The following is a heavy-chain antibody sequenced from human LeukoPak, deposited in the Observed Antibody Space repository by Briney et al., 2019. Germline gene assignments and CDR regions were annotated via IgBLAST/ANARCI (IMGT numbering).Heavy chain of an antibody. J-gene: IGHJ4*02. Sequence: GGSLRLSCAASGFTFSSYSMNWVRQAPGKGLEWVSSISSSSYIYYADSVKGRFTISRDNAKNSLYLQMNSLRAEDTAVYYCARAVKGIVATTMGAFDYWGQGTLVTVSS. CDR3: ARAVKGIVATTMGAFDY. D-gene: IGHD5-12*01. CDR1: GFTFSSYS. CDR2: ISSSSYI. V-gene: IGHV3-21*01.